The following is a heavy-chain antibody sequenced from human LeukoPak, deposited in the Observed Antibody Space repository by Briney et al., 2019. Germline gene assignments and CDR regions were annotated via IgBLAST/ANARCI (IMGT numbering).Heavy chain of an antibody. J-gene: IGHJ4*02. CDR3: ARSYYYDSSGYYNKAY. CDR2: IYSGGST. D-gene: IGHD3-22*01. V-gene: IGHV3-66*01. Sequence: GGSLRLPCAASGFIVSSNYMSWVRQASRRGLAWVSVIYSGGSTYYADNVQGRFTISRDKSKNTVYLQMNSLRAEDTAVYYCARSYYYDSSGYYNKAYWGQGTLVTVSS. CDR1: GFIVSSNY.